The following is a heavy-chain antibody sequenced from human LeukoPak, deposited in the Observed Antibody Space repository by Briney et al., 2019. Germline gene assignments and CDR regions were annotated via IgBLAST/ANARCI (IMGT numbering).Heavy chain of an antibody. CDR1: GGSFSGYY. Sequence: SETLSLTCAVYGGSFSGYYWSWIRQPPGKGLEWIGEINHSGSTNYNPSLKSRVTISVDTSKNQFSLKLSSVTAADTAVYYCARGVRGVIITSYYNMDVWGKGTTVTVSS. V-gene: IGHV4-34*01. D-gene: IGHD3-10*01. J-gene: IGHJ6*03. CDR3: ARGVRGVIITSYYNMDV. CDR2: INHSGST.